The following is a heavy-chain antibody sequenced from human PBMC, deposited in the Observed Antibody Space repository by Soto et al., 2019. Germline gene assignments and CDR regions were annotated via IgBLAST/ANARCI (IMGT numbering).Heavy chain of an antibody. J-gene: IGHJ4*02. CDR3: ARHSGVVKPDY. D-gene: IGHD3-22*01. CDR1: GYSFASYW. CDR2: IYPGGSDT. V-gene: IGHV5-51*01. Sequence: GESLKISCKGSGYSFASYWIGWVRQMPGKGLGWVGIIYPGGSDTRYGPSFQGQVTISADKSLTTAYLQWSSLKALDTAMYYCARHSGVVKPDYWGQGTLVTVSS.